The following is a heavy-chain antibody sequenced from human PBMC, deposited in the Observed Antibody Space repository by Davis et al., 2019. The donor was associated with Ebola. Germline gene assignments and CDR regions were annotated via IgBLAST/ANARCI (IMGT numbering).Heavy chain of an antibody. CDR2: ISGHSGHT. CDR3: AREPQPLGGSCYSLGCYFDF. CDR1: GYAFSNYG. J-gene: IGHJ4*02. D-gene: IGHD2-15*01. Sequence: ASVKVSCKASGYAFSNYGLNWVRQAPGQGLEWVGWISGHSGHTNYAQKFQGRVTMTRDTSPSTAYMELRTLGSDDTAVYYCAREPQPLGGSCYSLGCYFDFWGQGTLVTVSS. V-gene: IGHV1-18*01.